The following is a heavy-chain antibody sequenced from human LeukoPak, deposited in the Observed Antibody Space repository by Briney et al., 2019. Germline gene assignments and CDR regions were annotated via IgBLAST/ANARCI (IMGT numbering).Heavy chain of an antibody. CDR1: GGSFSSGSFY. J-gene: IGHJ4*02. CDR3: AATPAVAGQTPFDY. Sequence: SQTLSLTSTVSGGSFSSGSFYWSWIRQPAGKGLEWIGRIYTSGSTNYNPSLKSRVATSIDTSKDQLSLKLNSVTAADTAVYYCAATPAVAGQTPFDYWGQGALVTVSS. CDR2: IYTSGST. V-gene: IGHV4-61*02. D-gene: IGHD6-19*01.